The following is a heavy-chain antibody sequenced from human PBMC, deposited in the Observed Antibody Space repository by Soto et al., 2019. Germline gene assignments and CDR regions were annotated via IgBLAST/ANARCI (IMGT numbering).Heavy chain of an antibody. CDR2: VFYSVSS. V-gene: IGHV4-59*01. D-gene: IGHD3-9*01. Sequence: QVQLQESGPGLVRPSETLFLTCTVSGASITTYSWNWIRQSPGKGLGRVGKVFYSVSSDSDPSLENRVTVSVDTSKNQVSLRLRSVTAADTAVYYCARRGQKYSDILSRPQVVGAVDIWGQATPVTVSS. J-gene: IGHJ3*02. CDR3: ARRGQKYSDILSRPQVVGAVDI. CDR1: GASITTYS.